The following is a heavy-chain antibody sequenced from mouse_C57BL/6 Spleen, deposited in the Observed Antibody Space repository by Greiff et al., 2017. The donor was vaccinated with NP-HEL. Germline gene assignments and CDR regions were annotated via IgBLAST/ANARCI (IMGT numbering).Heavy chain of an antibody. CDR3: ARPGVVATDAMDY. J-gene: IGHJ4*01. V-gene: IGHV1-55*01. D-gene: IGHD1-1*01. Sequence: QVQLKQPGAELVKPGASVKMSCKASGYTFTSYWITWVKQRPGQGLEWIGDIYPGSGSTNYNEKFKSKATLTVDTSSSTAYMQLSSLTSEDSAVYYCARPGVVATDAMDYWGQGTSVTVSS. CDR2: IYPGSGST. CDR1: GYTFTSYW.